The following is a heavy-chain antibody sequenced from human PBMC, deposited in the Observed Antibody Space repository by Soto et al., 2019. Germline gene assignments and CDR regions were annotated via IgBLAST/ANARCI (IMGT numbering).Heavy chain of an antibody. J-gene: IGHJ4*02. V-gene: IGHV2-26*01. CDR3: ARHGRGVGARPLDY. Sequence: SGPTLVNPTQTLTLTCSVSGFSLSNARMGVSWIRQPPGKALEWLAHIFSNDEKSYSTSLKSRLTISRDTSKSQVVLTMTNMDPVDTATYYCARHGRGVGARPLDYWGQGTLVTVSS. CDR2: IFSNDEK. CDR1: GFSLSNARMG. D-gene: IGHD1-26*01.